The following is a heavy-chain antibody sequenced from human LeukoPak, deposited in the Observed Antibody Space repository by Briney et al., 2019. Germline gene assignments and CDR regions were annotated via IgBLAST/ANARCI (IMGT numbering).Heavy chain of an antibody. J-gene: IGHJ6*03. Sequence: SEILSLTCAVYGGSFSGYYWSWIRQPPGKGLEWIGEINHSGSTNYNPSLKSRVTISVDTSKNQFSLKLSSVTAADTAVYYCARGLGRWFGEFYYYYYYMDVWGKGTTVTVSS. CDR3: ARGLGRWFGEFYYYYYYMDV. CDR2: INHSGST. V-gene: IGHV4-34*01. CDR1: GGSFSGYY. D-gene: IGHD3-10*01.